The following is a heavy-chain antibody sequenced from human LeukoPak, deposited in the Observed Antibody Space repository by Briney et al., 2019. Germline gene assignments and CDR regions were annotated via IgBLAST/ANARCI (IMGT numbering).Heavy chain of an antibody. D-gene: IGHD3-3*01. CDR2: ISGSSNYV. J-gene: IGHJ6*03. CDR3: ARPDYDFWTGSLGGHYLDV. CDR1: GFTVSNNY. V-gene: IGHV3-21*01. Sequence: TGGSLRLSCAASGFTVSNNYMTWVRQAPGKGLEWVSSISGSSNYVYYADSVKGRFTISRHNAKNSLFLQMDSLRAEDTAVYYCARPDYDFWTGSLGGHYLDVWGKGTTVTVSS.